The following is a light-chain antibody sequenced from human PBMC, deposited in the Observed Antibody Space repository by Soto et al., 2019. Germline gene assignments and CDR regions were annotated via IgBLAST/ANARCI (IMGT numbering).Light chain of an antibody. V-gene: IGLV2-14*03. Sequence: QAVVTQPASVSGSPGQSITISCTGTSSDVGGYNYVSWSQQHPGKAPKLLISEVSNRPSGVSNRFSGSKSGNTASLTISGLQADDEADYYCSSYTASSTLVFGTGTKLTV. J-gene: IGLJ1*01. CDR2: EVS. CDR1: SSDVGGYNY. CDR3: SSYTASSTLV.